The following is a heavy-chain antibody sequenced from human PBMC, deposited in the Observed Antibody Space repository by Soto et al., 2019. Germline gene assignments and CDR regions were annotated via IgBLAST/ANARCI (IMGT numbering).Heavy chain of an antibody. CDR3: AKVSRKGSAIDFDY. V-gene: IGHV1-8*01. D-gene: IGHD3-10*01. Sequence: QVQLVQSGAELKKPGASVKVSCKASGYTFSNYDMNWVRQATGQGPEWIGWVNPNNGDTGYAQKFQGRVTLTTDISTTTAYMELTILRSEDTVIYYFAKVSRKGSAIDFDYWGQGTLIIVSS. J-gene: IGHJ4*02. CDR2: VNPNNGDT. CDR1: GYTFSNYD.